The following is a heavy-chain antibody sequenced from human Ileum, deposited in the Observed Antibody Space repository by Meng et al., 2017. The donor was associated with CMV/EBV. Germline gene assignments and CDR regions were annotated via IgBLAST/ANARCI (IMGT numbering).Heavy chain of an antibody. V-gene: IGHV3-66*03. CDR2: IYTSGTT. CDR1: GVAVSSNF. CDR3: ARDLGPKHDYNWRAFDI. D-gene: IGHD5-24*01. Sequence: GESLKISCAASGVAVSSNFFSWVRQAPGKGLEWVSVIYTSGTTYYTESVNGRFTISRDGSKNMVYLQMNSLRPEDTAMYYCARDLGPKHDYNWRAFDIWGQGRMVTVSS. J-gene: IGHJ3*02.